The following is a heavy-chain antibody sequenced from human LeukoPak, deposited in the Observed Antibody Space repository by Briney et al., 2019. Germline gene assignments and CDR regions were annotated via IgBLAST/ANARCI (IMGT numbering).Heavy chain of an antibody. D-gene: IGHD1-26*01. J-gene: IGHJ4*02. CDR3: TTYVVATAY. V-gene: IGHV3-15*01. Sequence: GSLRLSCAASGFTFSDARMSWVRQAPGKGLEWVGRIKTKTDDATTDYSATVKATFTISRADTKTTLNLHMITLKTEDTAIYYCTTYVVATAYWGQGTLVTVSS. CDR1: GFTFSDAR. CDR2: IKTKTDDATT.